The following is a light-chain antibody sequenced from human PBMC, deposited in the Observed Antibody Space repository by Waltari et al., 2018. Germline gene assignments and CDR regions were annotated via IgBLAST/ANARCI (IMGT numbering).Light chain of an antibody. V-gene: IGLV2-23*01. CDR1: YYAIGNYHL. Sequence: QSALTQPASVSASPGQSVTIPCTGTYYAIGNYHLLSWYQQYPGKAPRLIIYEATSRPSWVSNRFSASKSGNTASLTISGLQTEDEAHYYCCSYAGENTMIFGGGTRLTVL. J-gene: IGLJ2*01. CDR2: EAT. CDR3: CSYAGENTMI.